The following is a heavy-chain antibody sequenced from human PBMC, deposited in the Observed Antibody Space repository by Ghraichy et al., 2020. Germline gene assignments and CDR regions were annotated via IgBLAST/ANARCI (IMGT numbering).Heavy chain of an antibody. Sequence: ETLSLTCTVSGGSISSSSYYWGWIRQPPGKGLEWIGSIYYSGSTYYNPSLKSRVTISVDTSKNQFSLKLSSVTAADTAVYYCATLPRMTYYDFLEWFPEYFQHWGQGTLVTVSS. J-gene: IGHJ1*01. CDR3: ATLPRMTYYDFLEWFPEYFQH. CDR1: GGSISSSSYY. V-gene: IGHV4-39*01. CDR2: IYYSGST. D-gene: IGHD3-3*01.